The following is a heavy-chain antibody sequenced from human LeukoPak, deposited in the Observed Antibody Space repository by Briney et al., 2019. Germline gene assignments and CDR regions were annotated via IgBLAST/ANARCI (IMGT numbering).Heavy chain of an antibody. D-gene: IGHD5-12*01. CDR3: ARGPRGGYSGYDSGFDY. CDR1: GGSISSYS. CDR2: IYYSGST. Sequence: SETLSLTCIVSGGSISSYSWNWIRQPPGKGLEWIGYIYYSGSTNYNPSLKSRVTISVDTSKNQFSLKLSSVTAADTAVYYCARGPRGGYSGYDSGFDYWGQGTLVTVSS. J-gene: IGHJ4*02. V-gene: IGHV4-59*08.